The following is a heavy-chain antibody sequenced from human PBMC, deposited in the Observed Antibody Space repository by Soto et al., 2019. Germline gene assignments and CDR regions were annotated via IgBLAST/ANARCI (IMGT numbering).Heavy chain of an antibody. CDR1: GKSLSGYY. D-gene: IGHD2-15*01. V-gene: IGHV4-34*01. J-gene: IGHJ4*02. Sequence: QVQLQQWGAGLLKPSETLSLTCAVYGKSLSGYYWSWIRQPPGKALEWIGEINHSGNTNYNPSLKSRVTISVDTSKNQLFLNLSSVTAADTAMYYCARHHVRGRTIAVAAEFWGQGTLVTVSS. CDR2: INHSGNT. CDR3: ARHHVRGRTIAVAAEF.